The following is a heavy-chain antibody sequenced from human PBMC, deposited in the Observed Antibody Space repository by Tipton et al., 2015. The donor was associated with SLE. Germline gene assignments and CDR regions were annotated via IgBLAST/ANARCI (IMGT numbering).Heavy chain of an antibody. CDR1: GYPISNNNYY. D-gene: IGHD3-16*01. J-gene: IGHJ4*02. CDR3: ARAIGANYFNF. Sequence: TLSLTCTVSGYPISNNNYYWGWIRQPPGKGLEWFANINYSGTTYYNPSLKTRVSISVDTSKIQFSLRLTSVTAADTAVYYCARAIGANYFNFWGQGTLVTVSS. V-gene: IGHV4-39*07. CDR2: INYSGTT.